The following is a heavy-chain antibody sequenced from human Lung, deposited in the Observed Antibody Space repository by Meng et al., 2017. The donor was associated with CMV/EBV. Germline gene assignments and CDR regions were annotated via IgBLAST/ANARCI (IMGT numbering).Heavy chain of an antibody. D-gene: IGHD2-2*01. J-gene: IGHJ6*02. CDR2: IIPVLRTV. CDR3: ARAFIVVVPAAIGSPYGMDV. V-gene: IGHV1-69*04. Sequence: SVKVSCKASGGSFSRFALSWVRQAPGQGPQWMGRIIPVLRTVNYAQRFQGRVTLTADKSTSTAYMELSSLRSEDTAVYYCARAFIVVVPAAIGSPYGMDVWGQGTTVTVSS. CDR1: GGSFSRFA.